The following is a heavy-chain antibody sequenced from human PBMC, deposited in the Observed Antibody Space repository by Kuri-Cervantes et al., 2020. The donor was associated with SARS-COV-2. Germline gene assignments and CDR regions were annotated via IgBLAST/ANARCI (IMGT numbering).Heavy chain of an antibody. Sequence: GSLRLSCTVSGGSISSSSYYWGWIRQPPGKGLEWIGSIYYSGSTYYNPSLKSRVTISVNTSKNQFSLKLSSVTAADTAVYYCARLKLGKKITMFSGDAFDIWGQGTMVTVSS. CDR2: IYYSGST. J-gene: IGHJ3*02. CDR3: ARLKLGKKITMFSGDAFDI. D-gene: IGHD3-10*02. CDR1: GGSISSSSYY. V-gene: IGHV4-39*01.